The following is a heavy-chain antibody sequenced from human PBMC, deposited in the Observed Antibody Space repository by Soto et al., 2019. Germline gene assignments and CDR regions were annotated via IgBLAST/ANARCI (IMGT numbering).Heavy chain of an antibody. CDR1: GFSLSTSGMC. D-gene: IGHD6-13*01. J-gene: IGHJ6*02. CDR3: ARINGRIAAAGDYYYYYGMDV. Sequence: SCPTLVNPTHTITLTCTFSGFSLSTSGMCVSWIRQPPVNALDLLALIDWDDDKYYSTSLKTRLTISKDTSKNQVVLTMTNMDPVDTATYYCARINGRIAAAGDYYYYYGMDVWGQGTTVTVSS. V-gene: IGHV2-70*01. CDR2: IDWDDDK.